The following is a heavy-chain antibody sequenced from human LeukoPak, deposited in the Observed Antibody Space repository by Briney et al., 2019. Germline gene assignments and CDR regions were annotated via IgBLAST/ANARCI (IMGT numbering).Heavy chain of an antibody. CDR2: IRYDGSNK. Sequence: QPGGSLRLSCAASGFTFSGYDMHWVRQAPGKGLEWVAFIRYDGSNKYYTDSVKGRFTISRDNPKNTLYLQMNSLRPEDTAMYYCAKASAIDYWGQGTLVTVSS. V-gene: IGHV3-30*02. J-gene: IGHJ4*02. CDR1: GFTFSGYD. CDR3: AKASAIDY.